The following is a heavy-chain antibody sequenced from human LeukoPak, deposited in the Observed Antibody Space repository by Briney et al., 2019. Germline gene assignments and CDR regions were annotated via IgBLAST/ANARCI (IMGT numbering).Heavy chain of an antibody. Sequence: GESLKISCKGSGYSFTSYWIGWVRQMPGKGLECMGIICPGDSDTRYSPSFQGQVTISADKSISTAYLQWSSLKASDTAMYYCARLGNYYDGSGYFDYWGQGTLVTVSS. CDR3: ARLGNYYDGSGYFDY. V-gene: IGHV5-51*01. D-gene: IGHD3-22*01. CDR2: ICPGDSDT. CDR1: GYSFTSYW. J-gene: IGHJ4*02.